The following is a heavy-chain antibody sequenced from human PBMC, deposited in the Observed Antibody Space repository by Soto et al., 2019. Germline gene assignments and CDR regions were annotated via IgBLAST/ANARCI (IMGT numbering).Heavy chain of an antibody. J-gene: IGHJ6*02. CDR1: GFTFSSYG. CDR3: AKAGVGGMDV. V-gene: IGHV3-30*18. CDR2: ISYDGSDK. Sequence: QVQLVESGGGVVQPGTSLRLSCAASGFTFSSYGMHWVRQAPGKGLEWVAVISYDGSDKYYADSVKGRFTISKDNSKNTLYLQMNSLRAEDTAVYYCAKAGVGGMDVWGQVTTVTVSS. D-gene: IGHD2-8*01.